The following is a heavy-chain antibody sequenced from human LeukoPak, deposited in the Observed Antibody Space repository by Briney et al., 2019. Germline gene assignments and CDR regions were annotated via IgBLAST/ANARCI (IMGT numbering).Heavy chain of an antibody. V-gene: IGHV3-30*02. CDR2: IRYDGSNK. Sequence: PGGSLRLSCAASGFTFSSYAMHWVRQAPGKGLEWVAFIRYDGSNKYYADSVKGRFTISRDNSKNTLYLQMNSLRAEDTAVYYCAKDRGSSWANAFDIWGQGTMVTVSS. D-gene: IGHD6-13*01. CDR3: AKDRGSSWANAFDI. J-gene: IGHJ3*02. CDR1: GFTFSSYA.